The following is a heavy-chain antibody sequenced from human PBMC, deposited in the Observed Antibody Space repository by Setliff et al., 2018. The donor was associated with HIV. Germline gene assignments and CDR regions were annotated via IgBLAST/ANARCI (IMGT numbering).Heavy chain of an antibody. Sequence: ASVKVSCKASGYTFTGYYMHWVRQAPGQGLEWMGWINPNSGGTNYAQKFQGRVTMTRDTSVSTAYMELSRLRSDDTAVYYCAREVDYYDSSGYFNWGQGTLVTVSS. CDR2: INPNSGGT. D-gene: IGHD3-22*01. CDR1: GYTFTGYY. V-gene: IGHV1-2*02. J-gene: IGHJ4*02. CDR3: AREVDYYDSSGYFN.